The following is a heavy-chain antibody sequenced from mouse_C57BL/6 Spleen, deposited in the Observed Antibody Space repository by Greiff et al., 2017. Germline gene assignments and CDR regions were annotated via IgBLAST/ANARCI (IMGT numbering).Heavy chain of an antibody. J-gene: IGHJ3*01. Sequence: EVKLQESGPGLVKPSQSLSLTCSVTGYSITSGYYWNWIRQFPGNKLEWMGYISYDGSNNYNPSLKNRISITRDTSKNQFFLKLNSVTTEDTATYYCARGDDYGSFAYWGQGTLVTVSA. CDR3: ARGDDYGSFAY. D-gene: IGHD2-4*01. CDR2: ISYDGSN. V-gene: IGHV3-6*01. CDR1: GYSITSGYY.